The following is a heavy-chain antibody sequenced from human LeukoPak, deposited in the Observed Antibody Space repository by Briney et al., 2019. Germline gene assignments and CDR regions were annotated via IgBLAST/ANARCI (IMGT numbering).Heavy chain of an antibody. CDR2: INHSGST. J-gene: IGHJ5*02. D-gene: IGHD3-10*01. CDR3: ALAGSPNWFDP. V-gene: IGHV4-34*01. Sequence: KPSETLSLTCAVYGGSFSGYYWSWIRQPPGKGLEWIGEINHSGSTNYNPSLKRRVTISVNTTKNHCSPKMSPVTAAQEAVYSCALAGSPNWFDPSGQGTLVTVSS. CDR1: GGSFSGYY.